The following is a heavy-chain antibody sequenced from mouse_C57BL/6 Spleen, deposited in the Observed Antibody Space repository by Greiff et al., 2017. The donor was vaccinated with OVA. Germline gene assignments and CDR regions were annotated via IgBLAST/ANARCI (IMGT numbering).Heavy chain of an antibody. J-gene: IGHJ1*03. D-gene: IGHD1-1*01. CDR1: GYTFTSYW. CDR3: ARIYGSSYWYIDV. V-gene: IGHV1-52*01. CDR2: IDPSDSDT. Sequence: QVQLQQPGAELVRPGSSVKLSCKASGYTFTSYWMHWVKQRPIQGLEWIGNIDPSDSDTHYNQKFKDKATLTVDKSSSKAYMQLSSLTSDDSAVYYCARIYGSSYWYIDVWGTGTTVTVSS.